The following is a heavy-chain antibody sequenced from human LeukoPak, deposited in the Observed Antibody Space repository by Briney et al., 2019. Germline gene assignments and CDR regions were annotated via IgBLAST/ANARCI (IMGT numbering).Heavy chain of an antibody. CDR1: GGSISSSSYY. CDR2: IYYSGST. D-gene: IGHD2-15*01. J-gene: IGHJ4*02. CDR3: ARHHRSGGSCYPDY. Sequence: SETLSLTCTVSGGSISSSSYYWGWIRQPPGKGLEWIGSIYYSGSTYYNPSLKSRVTIPVDTSKNQFSLKLSSVTAADTAVYYCARHHRSGGSCYPDYWGQGTLVTVSS. V-gene: IGHV4-39*01.